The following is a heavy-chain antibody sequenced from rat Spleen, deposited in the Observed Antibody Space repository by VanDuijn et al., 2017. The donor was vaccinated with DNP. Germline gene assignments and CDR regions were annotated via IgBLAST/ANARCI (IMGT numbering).Heavy chain of an antibody. CDR1: GFTFSDYY. CDR3: TRASVD. CDR2: ITNTGGST. V-gene: IGHV5-31*01. J-gene: IGHJ2*01. Sequence: EVQLVESGGGPVQPGRSLKLSCAASGFTFSDYYMAWVRQAPGKGLEWVASITNTGGSTYYSDSVKGRFTISRDNAKTTLYLQMNSLRSEDTATYYCTRASVDWGQGVMVTVSS.